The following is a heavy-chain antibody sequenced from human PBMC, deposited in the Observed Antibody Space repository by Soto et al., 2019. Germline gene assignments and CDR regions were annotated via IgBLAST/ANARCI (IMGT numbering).Heavy chain of an antibody. Sequence: PSETLSLTCTVSGGSISSYYWSWIRQPPGKGLEWIGYINHSGSTNYNPSLKSRVTISVDTSKNQFSLKLSSVTAADTAVYYCARAAGITTYFGGQDYYYYYMDVWGKGTTVTVSS. D-gene: IGHD3-9*01. CDR2: INHSGST. J-gene: IGHJ6*03. CDR3: ARAAGITTYFGGQDYYYYYMDV. V-gene: IGHV4-59*12. CDR1: GGSISSYY.